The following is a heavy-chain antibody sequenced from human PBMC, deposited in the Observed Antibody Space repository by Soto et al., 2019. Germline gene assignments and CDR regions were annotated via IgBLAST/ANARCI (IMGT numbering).Heavy chain of an antibody. CDR1: GFSLSKARMG. Sequence: QVTLKGSGPVLVKPTETLTLTCTVSGFSLSKARMGVSWIRQPPGKALEWLAHIFWNDERSYNTSLKSRLTISRDTSKSQVVLTMTNVDPVDTGTYFCARALREELPIYYFDSWGQGTLVTVSS. J-gene: IGHJ4*02. V-gene: IGHV2-26*01. CDR3: ARALREELPIYYFDS. CDR2: IFWNDER. D-gene: IGHD1-7*01.